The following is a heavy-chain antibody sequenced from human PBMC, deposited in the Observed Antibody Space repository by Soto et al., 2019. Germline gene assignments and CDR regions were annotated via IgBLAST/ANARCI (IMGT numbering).Heavy chain of an antibody. CDR3: AGVTMVRGVGWFDP. D-gene: IGHD3-10*01. CDR2: IYSGGST. CDR1: GFTVSSNY. J-gene: IGHJ5*02. V-gene: IGHV3-66*01. Sequence: GGSLRLSCAASGFTVSSNYMSWVRQAPGKGLEWVSVIYSGGSTYYADSVKGRFTISRDNSKNTLYLQMNSLRAEDTAVYYCAGVTMVRGVGWFDPWGQGTLVTVSS.